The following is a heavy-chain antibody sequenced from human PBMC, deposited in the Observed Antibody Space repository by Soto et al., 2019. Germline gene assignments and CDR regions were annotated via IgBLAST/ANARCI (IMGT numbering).Heavy chain of an antibody. CDR2: ISSSSSTI. CDR3: ATKREYQLPDDAFDI. D-gene: IGHD2-2*01. CDR1: GFTFSSYS. Sequence: EVQLVESGGGLVQPGGSLRLSCAASGFTFSSYSMNWVRQAPGKGLEWVSYISSSSSTIYYADSVKGRFTISRDNAKNSLYLRMNSLRAEDTAVYYCATKREYQLPDDAFDIWGQGTMVTVSS. J-gene: IGHJ3*02. V-gene: IGHV3-48*01.